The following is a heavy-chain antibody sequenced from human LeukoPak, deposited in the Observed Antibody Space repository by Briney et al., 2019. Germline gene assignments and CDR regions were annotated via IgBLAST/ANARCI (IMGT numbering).Heavy chain of an antibody. CDR2: ISSGSSAI. CDR1: GFTFTTYS. Sequence: GGSLRLSCEASGFTFTTYSMTWVRQAPGKGLEWVSIISSGSSAIFSADALKGRFTISRDNAKNSLYLQMNSLRAEDTAVYYCAGAALGASDYWGQGTLVTVSS. V-gene: IGHV3-21*01. CDR3: AGAALGASDY. J-gene: IGHJ4*02. D-gene: IGHD1-26*01.